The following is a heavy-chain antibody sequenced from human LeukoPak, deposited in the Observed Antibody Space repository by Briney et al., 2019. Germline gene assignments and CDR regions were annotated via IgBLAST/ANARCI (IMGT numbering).Heavy chain of an antibody. CDR3: ATPFLNYVWGSYRSRYFDY. CDR2: IRYDGSNK. Sequence: PGGSLRLSCAASGFTLSSYGMHWVRQAPGKGLEWVAFIRYDGSNKYYADSVKGRFTISRDNSKNTLYLQMNSLRAEDTAVYYCATPFLNYVWGSYRSRYFDYWGQGTLVTVSS. CDR1: GFTLSSYG. J-gene: IGHJ4*02. D-gene: IGHD3-16*02. V-gene: IGHV3-30*02.